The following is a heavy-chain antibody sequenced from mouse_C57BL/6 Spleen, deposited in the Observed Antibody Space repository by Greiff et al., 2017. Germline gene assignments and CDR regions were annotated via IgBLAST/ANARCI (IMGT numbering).Heavy chain of an antibody. J-gene: IGHJ4*01. V-gene: IGHV1-15*01. Sequence: QVQLQQSGAELVRPGASVTLSCKASGYTFTDYEMHWVKQTPVHGLEWIGAIDPETGGTAYNQKFKGKAILTADKSSSTAYMELRSLTSEDSAVYYCTRRDCYGNATGAMDYWGQGTSVTVSS. CDR2: IDPETGGT. CDR1: GYTFTDYE. D-gene: IGHD2-1*01. CDR3: TRRDCYGNATGAMDY.